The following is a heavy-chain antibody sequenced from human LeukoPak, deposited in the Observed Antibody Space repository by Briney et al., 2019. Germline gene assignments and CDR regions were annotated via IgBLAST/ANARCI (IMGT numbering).Heavy chain of an antibody. J-gene: IGHJ5*02. Sequence: GGSLRLSCAASGFSVSDNYMTWVRQTPGKGLAWVSVIYSGNTTYYADSVKGRFTISRDDSKNTLNLQMNRLRTEDTAVYYCARRSMVRGVSNWFDPWGQGTLVTVSS. CDR3: ARRSMVRGVSNWFDP. CDR2: IYSGNTT. D-gene: IGHD3-10*01. CDR1: GFSVSDNY. V-gene: IGHV3-66*01.